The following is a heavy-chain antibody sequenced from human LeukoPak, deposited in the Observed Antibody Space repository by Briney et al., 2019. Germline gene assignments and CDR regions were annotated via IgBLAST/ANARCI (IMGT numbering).Heavy chain of an antibody. CDR1: GGSISSSTYF. J-gene: IGHJ6*03. CDR2: IYYSGST. V-gene: IGHV4-39*07. D-gene: IGHD3-22*01. Sequence: PSETLSLTCTVSGGSISSSTYFWGWIRQPPGKGLEWVGTIYYSGSTYYNPSLKSRVTISVDTSKNQFSLKLSSVTAADTAVYYCAREVGRPYYDSSGYYWSETRYYYYYMDVWGKGTTVTVSS. CDR3: AREVGRPYYDSSGYYWSETRYYYYYMDV.